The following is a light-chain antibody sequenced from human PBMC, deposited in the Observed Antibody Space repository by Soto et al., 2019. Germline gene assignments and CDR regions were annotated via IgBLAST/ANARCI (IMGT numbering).Light chain of an antibody. V-gene: IGKV3D-15*01. CDR1: HSVSSS. CDR2: DTS. J-gene: IGKJ1*01. CDR3: QQYQNSPRT. Sequence: IVMTPSPATLSVSPGESATLSCRASHSVSSSLACYQQKPVQAPRLLIYDTSKRATGIPDRFSGSVSGTDFTLTISRLEPEDFAVYYCQQYQNSPRTFGQGTKVDIK.